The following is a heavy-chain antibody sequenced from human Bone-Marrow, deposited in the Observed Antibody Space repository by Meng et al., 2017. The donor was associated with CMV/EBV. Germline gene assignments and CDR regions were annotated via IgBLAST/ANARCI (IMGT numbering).Heavy chain of an antibody. J-gene: IGHJ1*01. CDR2: INPNSGGK. V-gene: IGHV1-2*02. Sequence: ASVKVSCKASGYTFTGYYMHWVRQAPGQGLEWMGWINPNSGGKNYAQKFQGRVTMTRGTSISTAYMELSRLIVDDTAVYYCARVCSSTSCAPWGQGTLVTVSS. D-gene: IGHD2-2*01. CDR1: GYTFTGYY. CDR3: ARVCSSTSCAP.